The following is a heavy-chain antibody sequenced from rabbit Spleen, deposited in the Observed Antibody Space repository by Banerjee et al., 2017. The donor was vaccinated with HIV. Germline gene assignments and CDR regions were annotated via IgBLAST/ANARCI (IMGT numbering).Heavy chain of an antibody. Sequence: LVEYGGDVVQPGASLTLTCTASGFDFSAYTFMCWVRQAPGKGLEWIACIDSGSRDSAYYASWAKGRFTISKTSSTTVTLQMTSLTVADTATYFCARDTGTSFSTYGMDLWGPGTLVTVS. D-gene: IGHD8-1*01. V-gene: IGHV1S40*01. CDR3: ARDTGTSFSTYGMDL. J-gene: IGHJ6*01. CDR2: IDSGSRDSA. CDR1: GFDFSAYTF.